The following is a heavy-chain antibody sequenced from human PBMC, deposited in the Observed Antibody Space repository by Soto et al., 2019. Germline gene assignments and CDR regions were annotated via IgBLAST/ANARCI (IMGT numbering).Heavy chain of an antibody. CDR3: ARVALYYDILTGYYGMEY. V-gene: IGHV1-46*01. J-gene: IGHJ4*02. CDR1: GYTFTIYY. Sequence: ASVKVSCKASGYTFTIYYMHWVRQAPGQGLEWMGIINPSGGSTSYAQKLQGRVTMTRDTSTSTAYMELSSLRSDDTAVYYCARVALYYDILTGYYGMEYWGQGTLVTVSS. CDR2: INPSGGST. D-gene: IGHD3-9*01.